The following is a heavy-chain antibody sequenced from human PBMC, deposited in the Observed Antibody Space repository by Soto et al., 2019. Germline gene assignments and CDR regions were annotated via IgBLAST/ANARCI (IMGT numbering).Heavy chain of an antibody. D-gene: IGHD6-13*01. CDR2: ISHIRGS. CDR1: RGCITHDYW. J-gene: IGHJ4*02. Sequence: AFVSLSLNLPVSRGCITHDYWWSWVRQAPGKGLEWIGEISHIRGSNYSPFFKSRVTISIDKSTKQLSLTVTSVTAADTAVYYCARQLIYWGQGTPVTSPQ. CDR3: ARQLIY. V-gene: IGHV4-4*02.